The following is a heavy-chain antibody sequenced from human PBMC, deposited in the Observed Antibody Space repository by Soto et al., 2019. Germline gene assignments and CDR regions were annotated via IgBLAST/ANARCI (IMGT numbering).Heavy chain of an antibody. J-gene: IGHJ6*02. CDR1: GGSFSGYY. CDR2: INHSGST. D-gene: IGHD3-10*01. CDR3: ARGPRYTVRGVIKGDYYYYGMDV. V-gene: IGHV4-34*01. Sequence: PSETLSLTCAVYGGSFSGYYWSWIRQPPGKGLEWIGEINHSGSTNYNPSLKSRVTISVDTSKNQFSLKLSSVTAADTAVYYCARGPRYTVRGVIKGDYYYYGMDVWGQGTTVTVSS.